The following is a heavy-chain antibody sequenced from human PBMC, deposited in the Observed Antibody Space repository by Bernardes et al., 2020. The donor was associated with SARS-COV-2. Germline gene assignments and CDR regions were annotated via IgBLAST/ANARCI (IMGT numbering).Heavy chain of an antibody. V-gene: IGHV3-7*01. CDR1: GFTFSSYW. D-gene: IGHD2-2*02. CDR3: ARDVNGGIVVVPAAIPGGRNYYYGMDV. CDR2: IKQDGSEK. Sequence: GGSLRLSCAASGFTFSSYWMSWVRQAPGKGLEWVANIKQDGSEKYYVDSVKGRFTISRDNAKNSLYLQMNSLRAEDTAVYYCARDVNGGIVVVPAAIPGGRNYYYGMDVWGQGTTVTVSS. J-gene: IGHJ6*02.